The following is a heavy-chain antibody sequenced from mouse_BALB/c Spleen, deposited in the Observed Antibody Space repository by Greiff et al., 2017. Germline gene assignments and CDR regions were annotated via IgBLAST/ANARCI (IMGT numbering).Heavy chain of an antibody. CDR2: IDPENGNT. CDR1: GFNIKDYY. Sequence: VQLQQSGAELVRPGASVKLSCKASGFNIKDYYMHWVKQRPEQGLEWIGWIDPENGNTIYDPKFQGKASITADTSSNTAYLQLSSLTSEDSAVYDCAREGCDAYWGQGTLVTVSA. V-gene: IGHV14-1*02. J-gene: IGHJ3*01. CDR3: AREGCDAY.